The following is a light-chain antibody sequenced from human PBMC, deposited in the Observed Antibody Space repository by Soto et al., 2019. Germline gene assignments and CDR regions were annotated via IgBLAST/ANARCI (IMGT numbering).Light chain of an antibody. CDR2: SNN. Sequence: QSVLTQPPSASGTPGQRVTISCSGSSSNIGSNTVNWYQQLPGTAPKLLIYSNNQRPSGVPVRFSGSKSGTSASLAISGLQSEDEADYYCAAWDDSLNAPLFGGGTKLTVL. J-gene: IGLJ2*01. V-gene: IGLV1-44*01. CDR3: AAWDDSLNAPL. CDR1: SSNIGSNT.